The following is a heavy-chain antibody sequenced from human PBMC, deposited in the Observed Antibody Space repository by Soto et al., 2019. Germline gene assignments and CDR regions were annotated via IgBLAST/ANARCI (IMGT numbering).Heavy chain of an antibody. Sequence: GGSLRLSCAASGFTFSSYWMHWARQAPGKGLVWVSRINSDGSSTSYADSVKGRFTISRDNAKNTLYLQMNSLRAEDTAVYYCARERGNSGSYLGVYYYYGMDVWGQGTTVTVSS. CDR1: GFTFSSYW. CDR3: ARERGNSGSYLGVYYYYGMDV. D-gene: IGHD1-26*01. J-gene: IGHJ6*02. CDR2: INSDGSST. V-gene: IGHV3-74*01.